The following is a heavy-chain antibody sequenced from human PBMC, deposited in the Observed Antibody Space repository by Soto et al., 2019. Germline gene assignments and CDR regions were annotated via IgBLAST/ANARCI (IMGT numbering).Heavy chain of an antibody. Sequence: ASVKVSCKASGYTFTSYAMHWVRQAPGQRLEWMGWINAGNGNTKYSQKFQGRVTITRDTSASTAYMELSSLRSEDTAVYYCARVKQLVFAFDIWGQGTMVTVSS. J-gene: IGHJ3*02. CDR3: ARVKQLVFAFDI. CDR1: GYTFTSYA. V-gene: IGHV1-3*01. CDR2: INAGNGNT. D-gene: IGHD6-6*01.